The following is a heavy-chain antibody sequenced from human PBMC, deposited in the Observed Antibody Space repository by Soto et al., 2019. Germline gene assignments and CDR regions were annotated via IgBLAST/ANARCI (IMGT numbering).Heavy chain of an antibody. CDR3: AGALENPYFYYGLNV. V-gene: IGHV3-30*03. Sequence: GGSLRLSCAASGFSISSYGMEWVRLAPGKGLEWVAATTYDGGIKHYVDSVKGRFTICRDNSKNTLYLQMNSLRVEDTATYYCAGALENPYFYYGLNVWGQGTTVTVSS. D-gene: IGHD1-1*01. CDR2: TTYDGGIK. CDR1: GFSISSYG. J-gene: IGHJ6*02.